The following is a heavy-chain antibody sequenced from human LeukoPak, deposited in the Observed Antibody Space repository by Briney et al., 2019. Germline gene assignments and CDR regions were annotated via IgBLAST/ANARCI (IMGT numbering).Heavy chain of an antibody. J-gene: IGHJ5*02. CDR2: ISGSSSYI. D-gene: IGHD6-13*01. Sequence: PGGSLRLSCAASGFTFSTYNMNWVRQAPGKGLEWVSSISGSSSYIYYADSVKGRFSISRDNAKNSLYLQMNSLRAEDTAVYDCAKDLFTRHSRPKPFDPWGQGTLVTVSS. CDR1: GFTFSTYN. V-gene: IGHV3-21*04. CDR3: AKDLFTRHSRPKPFDP.